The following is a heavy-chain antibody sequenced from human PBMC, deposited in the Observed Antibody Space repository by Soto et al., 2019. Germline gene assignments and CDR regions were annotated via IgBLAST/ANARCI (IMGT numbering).Heavy chain of an antibody. J-gene: IGHJ4*02. D-gene: IGHD7-27*01. CDR2: INLDSGYT. Sequence: QVQLVQSGAEVKKPGASVKVSCKASGHTFTGHYMHWVRQAPGQGLEWMGYINLDSGYTNYAQKFQGRVTTTRDTSITTVYMELSGLRSDDTAVYYCGLEPTGTGGFDYWGQGTLVTVSS. CDR3: GLEPTGTGGFDY. V-gene: IGHV1-2*02. CDR1: GHTFTGHY.